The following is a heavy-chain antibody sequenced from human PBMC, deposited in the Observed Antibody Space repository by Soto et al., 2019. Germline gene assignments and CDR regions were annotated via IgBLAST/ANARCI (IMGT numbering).Heavy chain of an antibody. D-gene: IGHD3-3*01. J-gene: IGHJ6*03. CDR1: GGSLSGYF. CDR2: INHSGST. CDR3: ASYHYYDFWIGSRHYMDA. Sequence: QVHLEQWGAGLLKPSETLSLTCAVYGGSLSGYFWSWVRQPPGKGLEWIGEINHSGSTNYNPSLKSRVTISADTSKQQFSLRLRSVTAADSGIYFCASYHYYDFWIGSRHYMDAWGKGTTVTVSS. V-gene: IGHV4-34*01.